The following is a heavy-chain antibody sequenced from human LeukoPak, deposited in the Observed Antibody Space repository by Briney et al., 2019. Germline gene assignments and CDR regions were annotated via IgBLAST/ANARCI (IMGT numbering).Heavy chain of an antibody. CDR1: GYTFTGYY. D-gene: IGHD3-22*01. J-gene: IGHJ5*02. V-gene: IGHV1-2*02. CDR3: ARDPEGYYDSSGYFSGWFDP. CDR2: INPNSGGT. Sequence: GASVKVSCKASGYTFTGYYMHWVRQAPGQGLEWMGWINPNSGGTNYAQKFQGRVTMTRDTSISTAYMELSRLRSDDTAVYYCARDPEGYYDSSGYFSGWFDPWGQGTLVTVSS.